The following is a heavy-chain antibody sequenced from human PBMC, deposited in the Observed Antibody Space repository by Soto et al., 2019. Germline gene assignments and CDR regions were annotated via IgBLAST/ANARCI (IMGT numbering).Heavy chain of an antibody. CDR3: ARSPPDHWFDP. J-gene: IGHJ5*02. CDR1: GGSISSGGYY. CDR2: IYYSGST. Sequence: QVQLQESGPGLVKPSQTLSLTCTVSGGSISSGGYYWSWIRQNPGKGLEWIGCIYYSGSTYYNPSLNSRVTISEDPSKNQFSLKLSSVTAADTAVYYCARSPPDHWFDPWGQRNLVTVSS. V-gene: IGHV4-31*03.